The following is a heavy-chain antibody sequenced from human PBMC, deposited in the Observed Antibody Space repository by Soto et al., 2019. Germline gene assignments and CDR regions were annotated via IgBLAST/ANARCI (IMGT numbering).Heavy chain of an antibody. J-gene: IGHJ6*02. D-gene: IGHD1-26*01. V-gene: IGHV3-15*01. CDR2: IKSKTDGGTA. CDR3: STDIGIYGLDI. CDR1: RFSFTNAW. Sequence: VQLGESGGGFVQPGGSLRLSCVASRFSFTNAWMSWVRQAPGKGPEWVGRIKSKTDGGTADYAAPVKGRFTISRDDSQNTLYLHMDSPKTEDTSLYHCSTDIGIYGLDIWGQGTTVTVSS.